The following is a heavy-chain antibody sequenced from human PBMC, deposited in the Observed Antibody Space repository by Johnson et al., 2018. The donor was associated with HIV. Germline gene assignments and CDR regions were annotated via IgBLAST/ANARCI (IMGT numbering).Heavy chain of an antibody. V-gene: IGHV3-66*01. CDR2: IYSGGTT. CDR3: AKDMRQWELLDAFDI. Sequence: VQLVESGGGLVHPGGSLRLSCAASGFTVSSNYMNWVRQAPGKGLEWVSVIYSGGTTYYADSVKGRFTISRDNSKNTLYLQMNSLRAEDTAVYYCAKDMRQWELLDAFDIWGQGTMVTVSS. D-gene: IGHD1-26*01. J-gene: IGHJ3*02. CDR1: GFTVSSNY.